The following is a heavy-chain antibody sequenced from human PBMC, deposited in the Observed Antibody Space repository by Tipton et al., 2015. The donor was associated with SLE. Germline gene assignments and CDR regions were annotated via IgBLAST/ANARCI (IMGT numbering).Heavy chain of an antibody. V-gene: IGHV4-4*07. CDR3: AREKENTGWFWLNAFDV. Sequence: TLSLTCSVSGDSMNNYYWSWIRQPAGMPLDWIRRIYKTGLTNYNPSLKGRLSMSVDTSKAHFSLNLNSVTAADTAIYYCAREKENTGWFWLNAFDVWGRGTLVTVST. D-gene: IGHD6-19*01. J-gene: IGHJ3*01. CDR2: IYKTGLT. CDR1: GDSMNNYY.